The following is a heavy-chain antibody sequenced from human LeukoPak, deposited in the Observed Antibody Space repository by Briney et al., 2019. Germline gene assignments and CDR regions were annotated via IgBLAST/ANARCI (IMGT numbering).Heavy chain of an antibody. Sequence: ASVKVSCKASGYTFTSYDINWVRQATGQGLEWMGWMNPNSGNTGYAQKFQGRVTMTRNTSISTAYMELSSLRSEDTAVYYCARAGLEDYYDSSGYHYYFDYWGQGTLVTVSS. CDR3: ARAGLEDYYDSSGYHYYFDY. CDR1: GYTFTSYD. J-gene: IGHJ4*02. CDR2: MNPNSGNT. D-gene: IGHD3-22*01. V-gene: IGHV1-8*01.